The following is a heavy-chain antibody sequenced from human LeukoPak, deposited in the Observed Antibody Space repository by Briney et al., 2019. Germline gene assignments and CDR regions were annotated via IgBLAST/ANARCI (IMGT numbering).Heavy chain of an antibody. CDR3: ARGGIAAAGPHDAFDI. CDR1: GYTFTGYY. V-gene: IGHV1-2*02. J-gene: IGHJ3*02. Sequence: ASVKVSCKASGYTFTGYYMHWVRQAPGQGLEWMGWINPNSGGTNYAQKFQGRVTMTRDTSISTAYMELSRLRSDDTAVYYCARGGIAAAGPHDAFDIWGQGTMVTVSS. D-gene: IGHD6-13*01. CDR2: INPNSGGT.